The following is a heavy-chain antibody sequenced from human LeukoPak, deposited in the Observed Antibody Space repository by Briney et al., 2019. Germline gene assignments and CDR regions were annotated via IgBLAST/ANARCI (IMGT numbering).Heavy chain of an antibody. CDR1: GFTFSSYS. Sequence: GGSLRLSCAASGFTFSSYSMNWVRQAPGKGLEWVSSISSSSYIYYADSVKGRFTISRDNAKNSLYLQMDSLRAEDTAVYYCARDLGLTIFGVVIKSHYYYGMDVWGQGTTVTVSS. V-gene: IGHV3-21*01. CDR3: ARDLGLTIFGVVIKSHYYYGMDV. J-gene: IGHJ6*02. CDR2: ISSSSYI. D-gene: IGHD3-3*01.